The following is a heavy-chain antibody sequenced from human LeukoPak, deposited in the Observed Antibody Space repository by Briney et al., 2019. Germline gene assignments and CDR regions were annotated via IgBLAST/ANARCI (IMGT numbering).Heavy chain of an antibody. V-gene: IGHV3-23*01. J-gene: IGHJ4*02. Sequence: GGSLRLSCAASGFTFSSYAMSWVRQAPGKGLEWVSTIIGSGGDTYYANSVKGRFTISRDTSKNTLYLQMKSLRAEDTAVYYCAKAWAAAGTFASWGQGTLVTVSS. CDR1: GFTFSSYA. D-gene: IGHD6-13*01. CDR2: IIGSGGDT. CDR3: AKAWAAAGTFAS.